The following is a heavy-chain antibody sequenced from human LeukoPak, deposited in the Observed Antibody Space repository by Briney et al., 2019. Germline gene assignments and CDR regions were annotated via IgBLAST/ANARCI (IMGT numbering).Heavy chain of an antibody. Sequence: GGSLRLSCAASGFIFSNYWMTWVRQAPGKGLEWVANIKQDGSEKYYVDSVKGRFTISRDNAKNSLYLQMNSLRAEDTAVYYCARWYYYQSSGYFYWYLDPWGRGTLVAVSS. CDR1: GFIFSNYW. V-gene: IGHV3-7*05. D-gene: IGHD3-22*01. J-gene: IGHJ2*01. CDR3: ARWYYYQSSGYFYWYLDP. CDR2: IKQDGSEK.